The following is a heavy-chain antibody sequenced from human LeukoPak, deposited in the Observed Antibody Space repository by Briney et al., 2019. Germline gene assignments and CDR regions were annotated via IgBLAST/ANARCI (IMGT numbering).Heavy chain of an antibody. V-gene: IGHV3-74*01. CDR3: ASSSAPAGMERDNWFDP. J-gene: IGHJ5*02. Sequence: QTGGSLRLSCAASGFTFSSYVMNWVRQAPGKGLVWVSRINTDGSSTNYADSVKGRFTVSRDNAKNTLYLQMNSLRAEDTAVYYCASSSAPAGMERDNWFDPWGQGTLVTVSS. D-gene: IGHD2-2*01. CDR2: INTDGSST. CDR1: GFTFSSYV.